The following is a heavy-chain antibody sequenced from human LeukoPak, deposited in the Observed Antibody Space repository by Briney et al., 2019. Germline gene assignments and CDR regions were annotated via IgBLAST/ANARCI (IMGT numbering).Heavy chain of an antibody. CDR1: GGFISIYY. J-gene: IGHJ4*02. Sequence: SETLSLTRTVSGGFISIYYWSWTRHPPGGGLEWIGYIFYSGSTNYNPPLKSRVTMSVDTSKNQFSLTLISVNPADRPLFSCARRPLTFGGLIALDYWGQGTLVTVSS. CDR3: ARRPLTFGGLIALDY. D-gene: IGHD3-16*02. V-gene: IGHV4-59*01. CDR2: IFYSGST.